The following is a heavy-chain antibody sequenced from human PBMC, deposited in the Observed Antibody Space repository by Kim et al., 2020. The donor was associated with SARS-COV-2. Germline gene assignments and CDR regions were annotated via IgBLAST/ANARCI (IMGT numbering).Heavy chain of an antibody. D-gene: IGHD3-3*01. CDR3: ARERIFGVAPQFDY. V-gene: IGHV4-34*01. Sequence: PSLKSRVTLSVDTSKNQFSLKLSSVTAADTAVYYCARERIFGVAPQFDYWGQGTLVTVSS. J-gene: IGHJ4*02.